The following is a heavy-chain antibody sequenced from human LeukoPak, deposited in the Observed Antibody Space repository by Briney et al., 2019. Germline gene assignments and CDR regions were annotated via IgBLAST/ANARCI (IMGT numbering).Heavy chain of an antibody. V-gene: IGHV3-21*04. Sequence: PGGSLRLSCAASGFTFSSYSMNWVCQAPGKRLEWVSSISSSSSYIYYADSVKGRFTISRDNAKNSLYLQMNSLRAEDTAVYYCAKGVNYYDSSGYLRMAPHDAFDIWGQGTMLTVSS. J-gene: IGHJ3*02. CDR2: ISSSSSYI. CDR3: AKGVNYYDSSGYLRMAPHDAFDI. CDR1: GFTFSSYS. D-gene: IGHD3-22*01.